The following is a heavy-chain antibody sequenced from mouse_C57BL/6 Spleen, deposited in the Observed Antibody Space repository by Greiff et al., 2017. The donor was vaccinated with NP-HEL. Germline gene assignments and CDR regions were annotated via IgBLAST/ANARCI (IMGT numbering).Heavy chain of an antibody. CDR1: GYTFTSYW. CDR3: ARSGSSAYVCYFDY. J-gene: IGHJ2*01. Sequence: QVQLQQPGAELVRPGTSVKLSCKASGYTFTSYWMHWVKQRPGQGLEWIGEIDPADSNTNYNQKFKGKATLTVDKASNTSHMQLSSLTSEDSAVYYGARSGSSAYVCYFDYWGQGTTLTVSS. CDR2: IDPADSNT. V-gene: IGHV1-59*01. D-gene: IGHD3-2*02.